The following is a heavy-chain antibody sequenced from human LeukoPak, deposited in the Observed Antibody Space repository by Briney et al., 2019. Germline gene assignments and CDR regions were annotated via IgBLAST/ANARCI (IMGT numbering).Heavy chain of an antibody. J-gene: IGHJ4*02. CDR1: GGSLSGYY. CDR2: INHSVGT. V-gene: IGHV4-34*01. CDR3: ARGGKRKFDY. Sequence: PSETLSLTCAVYGGSLSGYYWSWIRHPPAKGREWIGEINHSVGTTYNPSLKSRLTTTGETTKNKSSRTLRYAAAADTAVYYCARGGKRKFDYWGEGTPVTVSS.